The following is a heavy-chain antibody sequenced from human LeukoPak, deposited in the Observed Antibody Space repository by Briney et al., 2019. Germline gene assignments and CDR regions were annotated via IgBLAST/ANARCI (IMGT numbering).Heavy chain of an antibody. CDR3: ARTDYGDYYIDY. CDR2: TIPIFGTA. V-gene: IGHV1-69*05. J-gene: IGHJ4*02. Sequence: SVKVSCKASGGTFSSYAISWVRQAPGQGLEWMGGTIPIFGTANYAQKFQGRVTITTDESTSTAYMELSSLRSEDTAVYYCARTDYGDYYIDYWGQGTLVTVSS. CDR1: GGTFSSYA. D-gene: IGHD4-17*01.